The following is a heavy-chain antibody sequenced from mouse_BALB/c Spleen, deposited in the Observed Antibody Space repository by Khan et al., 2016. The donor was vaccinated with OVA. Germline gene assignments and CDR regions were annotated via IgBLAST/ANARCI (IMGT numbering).Heavy chain of an antibody. CDR3: ARGNYYGSSSWFGY. J-gene: IGHJ3*01. D-gene: IGHD1-1*01. Sequence: QVQLKQSGAELMKPGASVKISCKATSYTFSSYWIEWVKQRPGHGLEWIGEILPGSGRNNYNEKFKGKATFTADTSSNTAYMQLSNLTSDDSAVYYGARGNYYGSSSWFGYWGQGTLVTVSA. CDR1: SYTFSSYW. V-gene: IGHV1-9*01. CDR2: ILPGSGRN.